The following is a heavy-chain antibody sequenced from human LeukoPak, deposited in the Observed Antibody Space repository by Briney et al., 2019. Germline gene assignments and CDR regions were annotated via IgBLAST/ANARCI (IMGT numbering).Heavy chain of an antibody. CDR1: GYTFTSYY. J-gene: IGHJ6*02. CDR3: ARWGGVGMDV. Sequence: ASETVSCKASGYTFTSYYMHWVRQAPGQGLEWMGIINPSGGSTSYAQKFQGRVIMTRDTSTSTVYMELSSLRSEDTAVYYCARWGGVGMDVWGQGTTLIVSS. CDR2: INPSGGST. V-gene: IGHV1-46*01. D-gene: IGHD2-8*01.